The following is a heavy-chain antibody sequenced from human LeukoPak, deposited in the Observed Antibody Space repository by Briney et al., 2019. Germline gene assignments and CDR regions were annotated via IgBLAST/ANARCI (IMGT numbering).Heavy chain of an antibody. J-gene: IGHJ4*02. CDR3: ARGFHQYCSSSACYGPSDY. V-gene: IGHV4-61*02. D-gene: IGHD2-2*01. CDR2: IYAPENT. Sequence: SETLSLTCTVSGGSISSDSYYWNWIRQPAGRGLGWIGRIYAPENTNYNPSLKSRVTISVDTSKNQFSLKLSSVTAADTAVYYCARGFHQYCSSSACYGPSDYWGQGTLVTVSS. CDR1: GGSISSDSYY.